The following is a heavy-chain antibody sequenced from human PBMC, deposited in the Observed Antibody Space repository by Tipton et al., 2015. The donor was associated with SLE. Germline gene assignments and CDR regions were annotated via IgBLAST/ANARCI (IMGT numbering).Heavy chain of an antibody. CDR2: IRYDGSNK. V-gene: IGHV3-30*02. D-gene: IGHD2-2*01. J-gene: IGHJ4*02. Sequence: SLRLSCAASGFTFSSYGMHWVRQAPGKGLEWVAFIRYDGSNKYYADSVKGPFTISRDNSKNTLYLQMNSLRAEDTAVYYCANGKGVVPAAMNYWGQGTLVTVSA. CDR3: ANGKGVVPAAMNY. CDR1: GFTFSSYG.